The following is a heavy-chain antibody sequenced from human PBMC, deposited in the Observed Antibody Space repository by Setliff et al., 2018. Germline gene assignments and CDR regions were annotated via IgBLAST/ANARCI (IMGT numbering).Heavy chain of an antibody. V-gene: IGHV4-34*01. CDR2: IYHSGNI. J-gene: IGHJ4*02. Sequence: PSETLSLTCAVYGGSFSGYYWSWIRQPPGKGLEWIGEIYHSGNINYNPSLKSRVTISVDKSKDQFSLKLNSVTAADTAIYYCARGGSGSYPFDYWGQGTLVTVSS. CDR1: GGSFSGYY. D-gene: IGHD1-26*01. CDR3: ARGGSGSYPFDY.